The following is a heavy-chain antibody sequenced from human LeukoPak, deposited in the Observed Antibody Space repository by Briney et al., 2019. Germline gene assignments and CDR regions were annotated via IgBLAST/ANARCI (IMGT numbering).Heavy chain of an antibody. CDR1: GFTFSDYY. Sequence: GGSVRLSCAASGFTFSDYYMSWLRQAPGKGLEWVSYISSSGSTIYYADSVKGRFTISRDNAKNSLYLQMNSLRAEDTAVYYCARVARGIAAANYYFDYWGQGTLVTVSS. D-gene: IGHD6-13*01. CDR2: ISSSGSTI. CDR3: ARVARGIAAANYYFDY. J-gene: IGHJ4*02. V-gene: IGHV3-11*04.